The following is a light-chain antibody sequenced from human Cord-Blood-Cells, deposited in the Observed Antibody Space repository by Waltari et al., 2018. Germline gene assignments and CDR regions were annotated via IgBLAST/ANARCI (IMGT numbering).Light chain of an antibody. CDR1: QSVLYSSNNKNY. CDR3: QQYYSTPIT. CDR2: WAS. J-gene: IGKJ5*01. Sequence: DIVMTQSPDSLAVSLGERATINCKSSQSVLYSSNNKNYLAWYQQKPGQPPKLLIYWASTRESGVPDRVSGSGSGTDFTLTIISLQAEDVAVYYCQQYYSTPITFGQGTRLEIK. V-gene: IGKV4-1*01.